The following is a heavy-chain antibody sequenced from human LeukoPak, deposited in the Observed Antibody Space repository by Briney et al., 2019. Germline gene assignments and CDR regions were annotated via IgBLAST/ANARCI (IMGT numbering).Heavy chain of an antibody. Sequence: GGSLRLSCAASGFTFSSYAMSWVRQAPGKGLEWASAISGSGGSTYYADSVKGRFTISRDNSKNTLYLQMNSLRAEDTAVYYCAKDYSSHVGYFDYWGQGTLVTVSS. J-gene: IGHJ4*02. CDR2: ISGSGGST. CDR1: GFTFSSYA. CDR3: AKDYSSHVGYFDY. D-gene: IGHD4-11*01. V-gene: IGHV3-23*01.